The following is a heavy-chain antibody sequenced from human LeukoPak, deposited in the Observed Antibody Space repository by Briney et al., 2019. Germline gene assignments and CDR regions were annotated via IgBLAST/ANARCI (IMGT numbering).Heavy chain of an antibody. J-gene: IGHJ4*02. Sequence: SVKVSCKASGGTFSSYAISWVRQAPGQGLEWMGGIIPIFGTANYAQKFQGRVTITADEATSTAYTELSSLRSEDTAVYYCARVSDYYDSSGYYMIFDYWGQGTLVTVSS. CDR3: ARVSDYYDSSGYYMIFDY. CDR2: IIPIFGTA. CDR1: GGTFSSYA. D-gene: IGHD3-22*01. V-gene: IGHV1-69*13.